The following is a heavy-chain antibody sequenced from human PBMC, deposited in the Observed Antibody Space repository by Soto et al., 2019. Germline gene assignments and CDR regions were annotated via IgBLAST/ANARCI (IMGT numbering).Heavy chain of an antibody. J-gene: IGHJ3*02. Sequence: AGGSLRLSCAASGFTFSSYAMSWVRQAPGKGLERVSAISGSGGSTYYADSVKGRFTISRDNSKNTLYLQMNSLRAEDTAVYYCAKDMTVRYCSGGSCYWDAFDIWGQGTMVTVSS. CDR2: ISGSGGST. CDR1: GFTFSSYA. V-gene: IGHV3-23*01. D-gene: IGHD2-15*01. CDR3: AKDMTVRYCSGGSCYWDAFDI.